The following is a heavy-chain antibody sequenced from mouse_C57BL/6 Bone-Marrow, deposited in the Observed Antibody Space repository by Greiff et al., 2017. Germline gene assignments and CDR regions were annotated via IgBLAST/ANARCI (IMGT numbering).Heavy chain of an antibody. J-gene: IGHJ1*03. CDR3: TREGDGSLLYWYFDV. CDR2: IDPGNSDT. V-gene: IGHV1-5*01. D-gene: IGHD1-1*01. Sequence: EVQLQQSGTVLARPGASVKMSCKTSGYTFTSYWMHWVKQRPGQGLEWIGAIDPGNSDTSYNQKFKGKAKLTAVTSASTAYMELSSLTNEDSAFYYCTREGDGSLLYWYFDVWGTGTTVTVSS. CDR1: GYTFTSYW.